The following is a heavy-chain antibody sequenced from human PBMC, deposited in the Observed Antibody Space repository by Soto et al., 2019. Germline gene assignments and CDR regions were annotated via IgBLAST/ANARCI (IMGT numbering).Heavy chain of an antibody. J-gene: IGHJ4*02. CDR2: ISSSGSTI. V-gene: IGHV3-48*03. Sequence: EVQLVESGGGLVQPGGSLRLSCAASGFTFSSYEMNWVRQAPGKGLEWVSYISSSGSTIYYADSVKGRFTISRDNAKNSLYLQMNSLRAEDTAVYYCARSYYYGSGIDYWGQGTLVTVSS. CDR1: GFTFSSYE. CDR3: ARSYYYGSGIDY. D-gene: IGHD3-10*01.